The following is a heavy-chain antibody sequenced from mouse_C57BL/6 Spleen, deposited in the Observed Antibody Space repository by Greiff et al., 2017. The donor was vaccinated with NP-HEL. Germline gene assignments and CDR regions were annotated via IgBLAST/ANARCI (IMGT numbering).Heavy chain of an antibody. V-gene: IGHV1-55*01. Sequence: QVQLQQSGAELVKPGASVKMSCKASGYTFTSYWITWVKQRPGQGLEWIGDIYPGSGSTNYNEKFKSKATLTVDTSSSTAYMQLSSLTSEDSAVYYCARSDYYGSSFFDYWGQGTTLTVSS. D-gene: IGHD1-1*01. CDR3: ARSDYYGSSFFDY. CDR2: IYPGSGST. J-gene: IGHJ2*01. CDR1: GYTFTSYW.